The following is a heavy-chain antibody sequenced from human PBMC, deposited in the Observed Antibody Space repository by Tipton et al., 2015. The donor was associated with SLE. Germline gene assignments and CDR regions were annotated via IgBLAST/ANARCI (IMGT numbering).Heavy chain of an antibody. CDR2: INHSGST. CDR1: GGSFSGYY. CDR3: ARAYGAHRYYFDY. Sequence: TLSLTCAVSGGSFSGYYWSWIRQPPGKGLEWIGEINHSGSTNYNPSLKSRVTISVDTSKNQFSLKLSSVTAADTAVYYCARAYGAHRYYFDYWGQGTLVTVSS. D-gene: IGHD4-17*01. J-gene: IGHJ4*02. V-gene: IGHV4-34*01.